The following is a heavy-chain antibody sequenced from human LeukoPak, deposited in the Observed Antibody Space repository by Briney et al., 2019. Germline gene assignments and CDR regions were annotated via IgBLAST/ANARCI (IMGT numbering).Heavy chain of an antibody. J-gene: IGHJ4*02. CDR2: ISGSGDTT. V-gene: IGHV3-23*01. Sequence: GGSLRLSCAASGFTFSNYAMRWVRQAPGKGLEWVSGISGSGDTTYYADSVKGRFTISRDNSKNTLHLQMNSLRAEDTAVYFCARGYGGNSWKDYWGQGTLVTVSS. CDR3: ARGYGGNSWKDY. D-gene: IGHD4-23*01. CDR1: GFTFSNYA.